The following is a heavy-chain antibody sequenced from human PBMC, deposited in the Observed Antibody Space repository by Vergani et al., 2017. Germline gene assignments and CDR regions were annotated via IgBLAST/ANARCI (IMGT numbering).Heavy chain of an antibody. Sequence: EVQLLESGGGLVQPGGSLRLSCPASGFTFSSYAMSWVRQAPGKGLEWVSGISGSGGSTDYADSVKGRFTISRDNSKNTLYLQMNSLRAEDTAVYYCAKDLPEGIAAAGPFYYYYYYMDVWGKGTTVTVSS. CDR2: ISGSGGST. V-gene: IGHV3-23*01. CDR1: GFTFSSYA. CDR3: AKDLPEGIAAAGPFYYYYYYMDV. D-gene: IGHD6-13*01. J-gene: IGHJ6*03.